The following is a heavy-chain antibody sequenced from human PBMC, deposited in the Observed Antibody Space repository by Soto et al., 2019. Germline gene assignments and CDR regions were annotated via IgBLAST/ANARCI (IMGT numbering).Heavy chain of an antibody. V-gene: IGHV4-39*01. CDR2: IYYSGTT. CDR1: GDSITSNSYF. J-gene: IGHJ4*02. CDR3: ARHLSVDYFDY. Sequence: SETLSLTCTVSGDSITSNSYFWAWIRQPPGKGLEWIGSIYYSGTTYYNPSLRSRVTISVDRSKNQFSLKLSSVTAADTAVYYCARHLSVDYFDYWGQGALVTVS.